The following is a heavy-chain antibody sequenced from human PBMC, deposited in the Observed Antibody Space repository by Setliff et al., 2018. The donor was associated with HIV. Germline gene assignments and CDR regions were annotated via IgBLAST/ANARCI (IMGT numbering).Heavy chain of an antibody. J-gene: IGHJ4*02. CDR3: ATAQGIATANFDY. Sequence: SVKVSCKASGYTFTNYYMHWVRQAPGQGLEWMGDIFAFLNIPNYAQKFQGRVTITADKPTSTAYMELTGLRSEDTAIYYCATAQGIATANFDYWGQGTLVTVSS. CDR1: GYTFTNYY. CDR2: IFAFLNIP. V-gene: IGHV1-69*10. D-gene: IGHD6-13*01.